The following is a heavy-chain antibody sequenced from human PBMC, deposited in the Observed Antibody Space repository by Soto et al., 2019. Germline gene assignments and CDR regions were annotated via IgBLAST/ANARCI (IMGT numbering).Heavy chain of an antibody. CDR2: TSGGGDVA. D-gene: IGHD4-17*01. CDR3: VKKSIGTVTNPVYWYFDL. V-gene: IGHV3-23*01. Sequence: EVQLLESGGGLVQPGGSLRLSCAASGFTFISYAMSWVRQAPGKGLEWVSGTSGGGDVAFYADSVKGRFTISRDNSKNTLYLQTNSLRAEDTALYYCVKKSIGTVTNPVYWYFDLWGRGTLVTVSS. CDR1: GFTFISYA. J-gene: IGHJ2*01.